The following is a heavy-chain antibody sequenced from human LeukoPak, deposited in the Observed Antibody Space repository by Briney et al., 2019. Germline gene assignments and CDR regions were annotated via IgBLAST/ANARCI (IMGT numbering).Heavy chain of an antibody. CDR3: ARAPSSDYYSHFDY. J-gene: IGHJ4*02. Sequence: QTGGSLRLSCAASGFTFSAYCMNWVRQAPGKGLEWISYISGTSGTIYYADSLKGRFTISRDNAKNSLYLQMNSLRAEDTAVYYCARAPSSDYYSHFDYWGQGTLVTVSS. CDR2: ISGTSGTI. CDR1: GFTFSAYC. V-gene: IGHV3-48*04. D-gene: IGHD3-22*01.